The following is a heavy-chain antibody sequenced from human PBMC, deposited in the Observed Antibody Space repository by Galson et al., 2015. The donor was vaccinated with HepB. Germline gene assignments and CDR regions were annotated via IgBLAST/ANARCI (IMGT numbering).Heavy chain of an antibody. Sequence: SLRLSCAASGFTFSSYGMHWVRQAPGKGLEWVAVISYDGSNKNYADSVTGQFTISRDNSKNTLYLQMNSLRAEDTAVYYCAKATYTPFYYCSSWQRGPDHWGQGALVTVSS. D-gene: IGHD6-13*01. CDR2: ISYDGSNK. V-gene: IGHV3-30*18. CDR1: GFTFSSYG. CDR3: AKATYTPFYYCSSWQRGPDH. J-gene: IGHJ4*02.